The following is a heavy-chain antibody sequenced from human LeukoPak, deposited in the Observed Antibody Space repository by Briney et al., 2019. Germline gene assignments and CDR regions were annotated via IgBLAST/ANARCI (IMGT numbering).Heavy chain of an antibody. CDR1: LYIFTRYG. V-gene: IGHV1-18*01. CDR2: ISSYHGQT. CDR3: ARDTENSLDVWSAQGNCFDP. J-gene: IGHJ5*02. D-gene: IGHD3-3*01. Sequence: APVTVSCTPSLYIFTRYGVNWVRQAPGQGLEWMGWISSYHGQTPYSQKLQRKVTMTTDTSTSTAYMELRRVRSDDTAVYSCARDTENSLDVWSAQGNCFDPWGQGTLVAVSS.